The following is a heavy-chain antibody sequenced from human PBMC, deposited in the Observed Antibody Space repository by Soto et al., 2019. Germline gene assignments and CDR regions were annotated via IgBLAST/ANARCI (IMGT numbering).Heavy chain of an antibody. V-gene: IGHV3-30*18. Sequence: LRLSCAASGFTFSSYGMHWVRQAPGKGLEWVAVISYDGSNKYYADSVKGRFTISRDNSKNTLYLQMNSLRAEDTAVYYCAKDRQHLYYFDYWGQGTLVTVSS. J-gene: IGHJ4*02. CDR1: GFTFSSYG. CDR2: ISYDGSNK. D-gene: IGHD6-13*01. CDR3: AKDRQHLYYFDY.